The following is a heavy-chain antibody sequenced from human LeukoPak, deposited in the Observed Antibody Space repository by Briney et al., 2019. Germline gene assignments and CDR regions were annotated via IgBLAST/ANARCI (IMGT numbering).Heavy chain of an antibody. J-gene: IGHJ4*02. D-gene: IGHD4-11*01. V-gene: IGHV3-33*06. CDR1: GFTYSHYG. CDR3: AKDAQRGFDYSNSLEY. CDR2: IWSDATEK. Sequence: GRSLRLPCAASGFTYSHYGMHWVRQAPGKGLEWVAVIWSDATEKYYGDAVKGRFTISRDNSRNTLYLQMNSLRVEDTAVYYCAKDAQRGFDYSNSLEYWGQGTLVTVSS.